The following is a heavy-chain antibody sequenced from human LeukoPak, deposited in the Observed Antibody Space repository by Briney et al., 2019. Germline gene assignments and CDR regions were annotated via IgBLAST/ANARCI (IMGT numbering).Heavy chain of an antibody. CDR3: AQGCSTTCCPDF. J-gene: IGHJ4*02. Sequence: GGSLRLSCAASGFTFSSYWMSWVRQAPGKGLEWVSAIDSTSNYIYYADSVKGRFTISRDNARDSLYLQMSSLRAEDTAVYYCAQGCSTTCCPDFWGQGTLVTVSS. CDR1: GFTFSSYW. V-gene: IGHV3-21*01. D-gene: IGHD2-2*01. CDR2: IDSTSNYI.